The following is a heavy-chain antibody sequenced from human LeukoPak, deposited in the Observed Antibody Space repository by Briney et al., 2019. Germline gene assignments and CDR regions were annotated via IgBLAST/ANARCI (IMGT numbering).Heavy chain of an antibody. CDR2: INGDGSST. Sequence: PGGSLRLSCAASGFTFSSYWMHWVRQAPGKGLVWVSRINGDGSSTSYADSVKGRFTISRDNAKNTLYLQMNSLRAEDTAVYYCARVTYYYDSSGYPPDYWGQGTLVTVSS. D-gene: IGHD3-22*01. CDR3: ARVTYYYDSSGYPPDY. V-gene: IGHV3-74*01. J-gene: IGHJ4*02. CDR1: GFTFSSYW.